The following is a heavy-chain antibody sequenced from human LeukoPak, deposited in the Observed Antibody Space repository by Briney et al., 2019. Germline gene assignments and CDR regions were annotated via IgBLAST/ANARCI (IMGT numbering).Heavy chain of an antibody. V-gene: IGHV1-18*01. CDR3: ARATYNWNDVANWFDP. CDR2: ISAYNGNT. Sequence: GASVKVSCKASGYTFTSYGISWVRQAPGQGLEWMGWISAYNGNTNYAQKLQGRATMTTDTSTSTAYMELRSLRSDDTAVYYCARATYNWNDVANWFDPWGQGTLVTVSS. D-gene: IGHD1-1*01. J-gene: IGHJ5*02. CDR1: GYTFTSYG.